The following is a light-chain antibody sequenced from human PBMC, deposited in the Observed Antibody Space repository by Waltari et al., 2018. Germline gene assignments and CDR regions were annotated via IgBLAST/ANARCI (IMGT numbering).Light chain of an antibody. J-gene: IGLJ2*01. CDR2: ALN. CDR1: SLRMSY. V-gene: IGLV3-19*01. Sequence: SSELTQDPALSAALVQTVRITCHGDSLRMSYDRWYQQRPGQAPVLLFYALNNRPAGIPDRFSGSSSGDTASLTITGAQAEDEADYFCSSRDNSANLVILGGGTKLTVL. CDR3: SSRDNSANLVI.